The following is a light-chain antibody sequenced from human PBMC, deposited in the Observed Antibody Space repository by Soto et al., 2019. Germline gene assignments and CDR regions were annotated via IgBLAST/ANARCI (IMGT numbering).Light chain of an antibody. CDR3: QQSGSILFT. CDR1: QTVSSNY. V-gene: IGKV3-20*01. CDR2: GSF. J-gene: IGKJ4*01. Sequence: VELTQSPGTLSLPPGERATLFCRASQTVSSNYLAWYQQKPGQAPRLLFYGSFIRAPGIPHRFSGSGSGTDFTLTISRLEPEDFAVYYCQQSGSILFTFGGGTKVDIK.